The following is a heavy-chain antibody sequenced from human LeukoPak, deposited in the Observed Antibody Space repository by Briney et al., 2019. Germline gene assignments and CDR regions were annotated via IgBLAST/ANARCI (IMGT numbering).Heavy chain of an antibody. CDR3: ARDRLDIVATYDY. CDR2: INPNSGDT. J-gene: IGHJ4*02. Sequence: ASVKVSCKASGYTLTGYYMHWVRQAPGQGVEWMGWINPNSGDTNYAQKLQGRVTMTTDTSTSTAYMELRSLRSDDTAVYYCARDRLDIVATYDYWGQGTLVTVSS. D-gene: IGHD5-12*01. V-gene: IGHV1-2*02. CDR1: GYTLTGYY.